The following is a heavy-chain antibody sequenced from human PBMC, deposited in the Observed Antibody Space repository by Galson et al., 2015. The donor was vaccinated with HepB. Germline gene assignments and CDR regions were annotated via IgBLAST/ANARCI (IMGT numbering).Heavy chain of an antibody. Sequence: SLRLSCAASGFTFSSYGMHWVRQAPGKGLERVGIIWYDGSQRLYGDSVKGRFIISRDNSKNTVYLQMNDLRTEDTAVYYCARDGGTYYNWMDPWGQGTLVTVSS. D-gene: IGHD1-26*01. CDR2: IWYDGSQR. J-gene: IGHJ5*02. CDR1: GFTFSSYG. V-gene: IGHV3-33*01. CDR3: ARDGGTYYNWMDP.